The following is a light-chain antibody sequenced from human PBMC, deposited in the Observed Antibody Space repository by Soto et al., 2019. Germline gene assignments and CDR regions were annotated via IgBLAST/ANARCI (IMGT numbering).Light chain of an antibody. CDR2: AAS. CDR1: QRISSY. J-gene: IGKJ1*01. Sequence: IHMTQSPSSLSASVGDRVTITCLASQRISSYLNWYLEKPGKAHKLLIYAASSLLSGIPSRFSGSGSGTDFTLPISSLQPEDFATYYDQQGNSNMWTFAKGTRVDIK. CDR3: QQGNSNMWT. V-gene: IGKV1-39*01.